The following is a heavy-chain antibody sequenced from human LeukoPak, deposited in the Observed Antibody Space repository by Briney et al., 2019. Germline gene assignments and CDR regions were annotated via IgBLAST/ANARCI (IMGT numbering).Heavy chain of an antibody. CDR2: IYHSGST. V-gene: IGHV4-30-4*01. CDR1: GGSISNGDYF. Sequence: PSQTLSLTCTVSGGSISNGDYFWSWIRQPPGKGLEWIGYIYHSGSTYYNPSLKSRVTISVDTSKNQFSLKLSSVTAADTAVYYCARRQSRSSYGYGVDPWGQGTLVTVSS. D-gene: IGHD3-16*01. J-gene: IGHJ5*02. CDR3: ARRQSRSSYGYGVDP.